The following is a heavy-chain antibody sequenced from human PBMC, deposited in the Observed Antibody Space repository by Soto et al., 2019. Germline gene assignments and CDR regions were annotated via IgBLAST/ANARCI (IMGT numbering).Heavy chain of an antibody. D-gene: IGHD3-10*01. V-gene: IGHV3-21*01. CDR1: GLTFSSYS. CDR2: ISSSSSYI. Sequence: PGGSLRLSCAASGLTFSSYSMNWVRQAPGKGLEWVSSISSSSSYIYYADSVKGRFTISRDNAKNSLYLQMNSLRAEDTAVYYCARESLLWFGELLYYYYGMDVWGQGTTVTVSS. J-gene: IGHJ6*02. CDR3: ARESLLWFGELLYYYYGMDV.